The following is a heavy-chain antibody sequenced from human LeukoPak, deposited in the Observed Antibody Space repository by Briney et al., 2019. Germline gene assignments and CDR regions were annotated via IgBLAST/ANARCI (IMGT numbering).Heavy chain of an antibody. V-gene: IGHV4-30-2*01. D-gene: IGHD3-22*01. CDR1: GGSISSGGYS. CDR3: ARSSGYPNYYFDY. CDR2: IYHSGST. Sequence: SQTLSLTCAVSGGSISSGGYSWSWIRQPPGKGLEWIGYIYHSGSTYYNPSLKSRVTISVDRSKNQFSLKLSSVTAADTAVYYCARSSGYPNYYFDYWGQGTLVTVSS. J-gene: IGHJ4*02.